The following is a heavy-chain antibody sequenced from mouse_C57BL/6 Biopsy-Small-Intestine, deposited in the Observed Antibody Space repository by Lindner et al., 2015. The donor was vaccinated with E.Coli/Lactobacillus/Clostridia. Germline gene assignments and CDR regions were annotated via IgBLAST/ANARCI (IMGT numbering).Heavy chain of an antibody. D-gene: IGHD2-12*01. J-gene: IGHJ2*01. CDR2: INPGGDYA. CDR1: GYAFTNYL. Sequence: VQLQESGAELVRPGTSVKVSCKASGYAFTNYLMEWVKQRPGQGLEWIGVINPGGDYANYNEKFKDKATLTADRSSSTAYMQLSSLTSEDSAVYFCARKREGYYSYYVDYWGQGTTLTVSS. V-gene: IGHV1-54*01. CDR3: ARKREGYYSYYVDY.